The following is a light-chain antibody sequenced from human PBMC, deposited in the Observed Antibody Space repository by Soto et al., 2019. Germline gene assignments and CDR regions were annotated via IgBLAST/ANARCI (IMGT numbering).Light chain of an antibody. V-gene: IGLV2-8*01. CDR2: EVN. J-gene: IGLJ2*01. CDR3: SSYADTNNLV. Sequence: QSALTQPPSESGSPGQSVTISCTGTSSDIGSYNFVSWYQQHPGKAPKLMIDEVNKRPSGVPDRFSGSKSGNTASLTVSGLQAEDDADYYCSSYADTNNLVFGGGIKLTVL. CDR1: SSDIGSYNF.